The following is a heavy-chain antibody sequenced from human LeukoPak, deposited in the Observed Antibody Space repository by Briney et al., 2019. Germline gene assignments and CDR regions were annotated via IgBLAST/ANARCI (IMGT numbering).Heavy chain of an antibody. V-gene: IGHV3-48*04. J-gene: IGHJ6*02. Sequence: GGSLRLSCAASGFTFNNYVMNWVRQAPGKGLEWVSYISSSGSTIYYADSVKGRFTISRDNAKNSLYLQMNSLRAEDTAVYYCARDRYGMDVWGQGTTVTVSS. CDR1: GFTFNNYV. CDR2: ISSSGSTI. CDR3: ARDRYGMDV.